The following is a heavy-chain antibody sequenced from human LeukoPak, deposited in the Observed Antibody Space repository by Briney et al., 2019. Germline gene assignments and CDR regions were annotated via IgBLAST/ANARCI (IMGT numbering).Heavy chain of an antibody. D-gene: IGHD1-26*01. CDR2: INHSGST. CDR1: GGSFSGYY. J-gene: IGHJ4*02. CDR3: ARGRWANVGATHFDY. Sequence: SETLSLTCAVYGGSFSGYYWSWIRQPPGKGLEWIGEINHSGSTNYNPSLKSRVTISVDTSKNQFSLKLSSVTAADTAVYYCARGRWANVGATHFDYWGQGTLVTVSS. V-gene: IGHV4-34*01.